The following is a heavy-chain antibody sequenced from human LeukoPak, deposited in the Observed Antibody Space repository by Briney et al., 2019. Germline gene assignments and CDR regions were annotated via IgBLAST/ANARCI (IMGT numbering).Heavy chain of an antibody. CDR2: IHYSGST. CDR3: ARGGSSSSWPFYY. D-gene: IGHD6-13*01. Sequence: ETLSLTCTVSGGSISSYFWSWIRQPPGKELEWIGYIHYSGSTNYNPSLKSRVTMSVDTSKNQFSLKLTSVTAADTAVYYCARGGSSSSWPFYYWGQGTLVTVSS. V-gene: IGHV4-59*01. J-gene: IGHJ4*02. CDR1: GGSISSYF.